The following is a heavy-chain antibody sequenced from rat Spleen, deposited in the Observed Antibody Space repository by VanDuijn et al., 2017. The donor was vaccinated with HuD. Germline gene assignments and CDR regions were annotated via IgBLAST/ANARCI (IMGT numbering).Heavy chain of an antibody. J-gene: IGHJ2*01. CDR3: ARQGAPDYFDY. CDR2: ISYDGRRI. CDR1: GFTFSAYY. V-gene: IGHV5-29*01. D-gene: IGHD3-1*01. Sequence: EVQLVESDGGLVQPGRSLKLSCAASGFTFSAYYMAWVRQAPTKGLEWVATISYDGRRIYYRDSVKGRFTISRDNAKSTLYLQMNSLRSEDTATYYCARQGAPDYFDYWGQGVMVTVSS.